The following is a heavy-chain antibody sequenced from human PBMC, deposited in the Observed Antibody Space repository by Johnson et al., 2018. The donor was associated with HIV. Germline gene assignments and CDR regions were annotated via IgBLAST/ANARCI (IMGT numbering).Heavy chain of an antibody. D-gene: IGHD5-24*01. CDR1: GFTFSSYA. J-gene: IGHJ3*02. CDR3: TIWRWGWAGQEALDI. V-gene: IGHV3-64*04. Sequence: QEQLVESGGGLVQPGRSLRLSCAASGFTFSSYAMHWVRQAPGKGLEWVSGISWNGGSTGYADSVKGRFTISRDNSKNTLYLQMNSLRDEDTSVYYCTIWRWGWAGQEALDIWGPGTMVTVSS. CDR2: ISWNGGST.